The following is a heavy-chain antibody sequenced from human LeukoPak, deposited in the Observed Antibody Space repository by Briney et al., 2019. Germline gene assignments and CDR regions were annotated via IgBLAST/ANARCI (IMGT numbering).Heavy chain of an antibody. J-gene: IGHJ3*02. CDR3: ARAPGGGAFDT. CDR2: INAGNGNT. Sequence: ASVKVSCKASGYTFTIYAMHWVRQAPGQRLEWMGWINAGNGNTKYSQEFQGRVTITRDTSTSTAYMELSSLRSEDMAVYYCARAPGGGAFDTWGQGTIVPVSS. CDR1: GYTFTIYA. D-gene: IGHD1-14*01. V-gene: IGHV1-3*03.